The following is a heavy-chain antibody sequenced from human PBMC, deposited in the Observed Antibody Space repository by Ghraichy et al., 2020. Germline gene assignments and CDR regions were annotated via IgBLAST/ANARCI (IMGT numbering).Heavy chain of an antibody. Sequence: ASVKVSCKASGYTFSSYGISWVRQAPGQGLEWMGWISVYNGNTMYAQKLQGRVTMTTDTSTSTAYMERRSLRSDDTAVYYCARRVAAVATGGYYFDYWGQGTLVTGSS. D-gene: IGHD6-13*01. V-gene: IGHV1-18*04. CDR2: ISVYNGNT. CDR3: ARRVAAVATGGYYFDY. J-gene: IGHJ4*02. CDR1: GYTFSSYG.